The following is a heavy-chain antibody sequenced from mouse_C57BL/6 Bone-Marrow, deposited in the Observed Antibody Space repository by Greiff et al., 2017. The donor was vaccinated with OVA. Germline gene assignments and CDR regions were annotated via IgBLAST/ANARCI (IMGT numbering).Heavy chain of an antibody. Sequence: EVKLMESGPGLVKPSQSLSLTCSVTGYSITSGYYWNWIRQFPGNKLEWMGYISYDGSNNYNPSLKNRISITRDTSKNQFFLKLNSVTTEDTATYYCASLRGYYGSSYGYFDVWGTGTTVTVSS. CDR3: ASLRGYYGSSYGYFDV. J-gene: IGHJ1*03. CDR2: ISYDGSN. D-gene: IGHD1-1*01. V-gene: IGHV3-6*01. CDR1: GYSITSGYY.